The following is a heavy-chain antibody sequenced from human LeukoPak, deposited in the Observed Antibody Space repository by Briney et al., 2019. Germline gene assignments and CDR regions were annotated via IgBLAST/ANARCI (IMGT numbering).Heavy chain of an antibody. J-gene: IGHJ4*02. D-gene: IGHD3-10*01. Sequence: GGSLRLSCAASGFTFSSYAMSWVRQAPGKGLEWVSAISGSGGSTYYADSVKGRFTISRDNSKNTLYLQMNSLRAEDTAVYYCAKDLVTMVRGVIILQRLDYWGQGTLVTVSS. CDR3: AKDLVTMVRGVIILQRLDY. CDR1: GFTFSSYA. V-gene: IGHV3-23*01. CDR2: ISGSGGST.